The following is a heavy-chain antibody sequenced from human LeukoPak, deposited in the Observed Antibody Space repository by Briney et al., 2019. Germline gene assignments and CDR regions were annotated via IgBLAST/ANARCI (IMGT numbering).Heavy chain of an antibody. CDR1: GDSISSSSYY. Sequence: PSETLSLTCIVSGDSISSSSYYWGWIRQPPGKGLEWIGSIYYSGSTYYNPSLKSRVTIFVDTSKNQFSLKLSSVTAADTAVYYCARAPVLRIGVFDIWGQGTMVTVSS. CDR3: ARAPVLRIGVFDI. J-gene: IGHJ3*02. V-gene: IGHV4-39*01. D-gene: IGHD2-15*01. CDR2: IYYSGST.